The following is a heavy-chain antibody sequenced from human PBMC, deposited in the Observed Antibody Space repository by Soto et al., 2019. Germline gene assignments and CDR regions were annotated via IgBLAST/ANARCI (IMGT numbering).Heavy chain of an antibody. CDR2: ISTSSTYK. D-gene: IGHD2-2*01. V-gene: IGHV3-21*04. CDR1: GFTFSSYT. CDR3: ARDGRGAAANPYFDY. J-gene: IGHJ4*02. Sequence: GGSLRLSCAASGFTFSSYTMHWVRQAPGKGLEWVSSISTSSTYKYIADSVTGRFTISRDNAKNSLFLQMSSLRVEDTAVYYCARDGRGAAANPYFDYWGQGTLVTVSS.